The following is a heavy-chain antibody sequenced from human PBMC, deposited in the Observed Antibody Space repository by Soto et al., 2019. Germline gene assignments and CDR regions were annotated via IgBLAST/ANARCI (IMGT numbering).Heavy chain of an antibody. CDR2: ISGRGGST. D-gene: IGHD3-3*01. Sequence: VGSLRLSCAASGFTFNNYAMSWVRQAPDKGLEWVSAISGRGGSTYYADSVKGRFTISRDNSKNTLFLQMNSLRAEDTAVYYCSVGGGMVEWLLTNHDPFEIWGQGKMVTVS. CDR1: GFTFNNYA. J-gene: IGHJ3*02. CDR3: SVGGGMVEWLLTNHDPFEI. V-gene: IGHV3-23*01.